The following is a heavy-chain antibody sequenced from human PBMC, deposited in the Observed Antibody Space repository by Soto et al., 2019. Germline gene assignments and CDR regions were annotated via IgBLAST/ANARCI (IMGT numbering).Heavy chain of an antibody. Sequence: SETLSLTCTLSGGSISSYYWSWIRQPPGKGLEWIGYIYYSGITNYNPSLKSRVTISVDTSKNQFSLKLSSVTAADTAVYYCARYKSNYYYGMDVWGQGTTVTVSS. J-gene: IGHJ6*02. D-gene: IGHD1-20*01. CDR2: IYYSGIT. CDR1: GGSISSYY. V-gene: IGHV4-59*01. CDR3: ARYKSNYYYGMDV.